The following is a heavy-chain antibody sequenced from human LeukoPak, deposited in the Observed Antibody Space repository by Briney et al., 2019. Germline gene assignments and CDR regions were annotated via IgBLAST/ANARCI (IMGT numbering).Heavy chain of an antibody. CDR3: ARDGRHYYGSGSYYLDWFDP. CDR2: ISWNSGTI. CDR1: GFTFDDYA. D-gene: IGHD3-10*01. J-gene: IGHJ5*02. Sequence: PGGSLRLSCAASGFTFDDYAMHWVRQAPGKGLEWVSGISWNSGTIGYADSVKGRFTISRDNAKKSLYLQMNNLRAEDTAFYHCARDGRHYYGSGSYYLDWFDPWGQGTLVTVSS. V-gene: IGHV3-9*01.